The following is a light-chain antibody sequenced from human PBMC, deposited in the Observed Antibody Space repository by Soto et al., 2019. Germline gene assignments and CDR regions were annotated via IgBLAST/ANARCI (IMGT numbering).Light chain of an antibody. Sequence: QSVLTQPASVSGSPGQSITISCTGTSSDFGSYNLVSWYQQHPGKAPKLMIYEDSKRPSGVSNRFSGSKSGNTASLTISGLQAEDDADYYCCSYAGSSTSVFGTGTMSPS. CDR1: SSDFGSYNL. CDR3: CSYAGSSTSV. V-gene: IGLV2-23*01. J-gene: IGLJ1*01. CDR2: EDS.